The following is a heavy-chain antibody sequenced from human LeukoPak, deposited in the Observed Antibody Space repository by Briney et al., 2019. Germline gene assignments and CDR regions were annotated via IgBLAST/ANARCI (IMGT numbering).Heavy chain of an antibody. Sequence: SQTLSLTCTVSGGSISSCDYYWRWIRQPPGKGGDWNEYSCYSGSTYYLPSLKIRVIISVDTSKSQFSLKLSSVTAADTGVYYCARFQCPIYCGGVTCFADYWGQGTLVTVSS. CDR3: ARFQCPIYCGGVTCFADY. J-gene: IGHJ4*02. V-gene: IGHV4-30-4*01. CDR1: GGSISSCDYY. CDR2: SCYSGST. D-gene: IGHD2-21*01.